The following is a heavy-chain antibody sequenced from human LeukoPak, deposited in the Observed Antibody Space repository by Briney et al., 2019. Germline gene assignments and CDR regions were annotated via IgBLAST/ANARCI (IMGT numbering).Heavy chain of an antibody. CDR2: FDPEDGET. V-gene: IGHV1-24*01. CDR3: ATLSQGAAGLEPLDY. CDR1: GYTLTELS. J-gene: IGHJ4*02. Sequence: ASVTVSCKVSGYTLTELSMHWVRQAPGKGLEWMGGFDPEDGETIYAQKFQGRVTMTEDTSTDTAYMELSSLRSEDTAVYYCATLSQGAAGLEPLDYWGQGTLVTVSS. D-gene: IGHD6-13*01.